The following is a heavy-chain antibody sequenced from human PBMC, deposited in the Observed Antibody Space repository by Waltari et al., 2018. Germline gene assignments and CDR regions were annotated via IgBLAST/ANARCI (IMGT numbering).Heavy chain of an antibody. CDR1: GFTFSSYA. V-gene: IGHV3-30-3*01. D-gene: IGHD1-1*01. J-gene: IGHJ4*02. Sequence: VQLVESGGGVVQPGRSLRLSCAASGFTFSSYAMHWVRQAPGKGLEWVAVISYDGSNKYYADSVKGRFTISRDIAENSLYLQMDSLRAEDTAVYYCVRNMKTTLWDWGQGTLVTVSS. CDR3: VRNMKTTLWD. CDR2: ISYDGSNK.